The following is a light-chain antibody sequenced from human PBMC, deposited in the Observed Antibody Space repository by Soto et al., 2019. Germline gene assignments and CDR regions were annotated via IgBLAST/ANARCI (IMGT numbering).Light chain of an antibody. Sequence: EVVLTQSPGPLSLSPGERATLSCRASQSVDRNYLSWFQHKRGQPPRVLVFATSSRAAGTPVRFSGSGSGTNFTLTITRVEPEDFAVYFCQQYHIWPSWTFGQGTKVELK. CDR3: QQYHIWPSWT. V-gene: IGKV3-20*01. J-gene: IGKJ1*01. CDR1: QSVDRNY. CDR2: ATS.